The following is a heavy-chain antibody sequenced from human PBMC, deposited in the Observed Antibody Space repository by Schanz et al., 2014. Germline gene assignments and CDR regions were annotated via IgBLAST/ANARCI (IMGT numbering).Heavy chain of an antibody. V-gene: IGHV3-74*02. CDR1: GFTFRGYA. CDR3: ARPALWFGDNCFDP. D-gene: IGHD3-10*01. Sequence: EVQLLESGGGVVQPGGSLRLSCAASGFTFRGYAMSWVRQAPGRGLEWVSRIKSDGSSTSYADSVKGRFTISRDNAKNTLYLQMNSLRAEDTAVYYCARPALWFGDNCFDPWGQGTLVTVSS. CDR2: IKSDGSST. J-gene: IGHJ5*02.